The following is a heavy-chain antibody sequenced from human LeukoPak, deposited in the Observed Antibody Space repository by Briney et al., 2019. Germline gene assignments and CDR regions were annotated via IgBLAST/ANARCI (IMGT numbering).Heavy chain of an antibody. J-gene: IGHJ3*01. Sequence: GGSLRLSCAASGFTFTNYAMTWVRQAPGKGLEWVSVIGASGADTYYSDSVKGRFTVSRDNSQNTLFLHMGGLRAEDTAVYFCARRPRDTSGYYLGAFHDWGQGTAVTVSS. CDR3: ARRPRDTSGYYLGAFHD. CDR2: IGASGADT. CDR1: GFTFTNYA. D-gene: IGHD3-22*01. V-gene: IGHV3-23*01.